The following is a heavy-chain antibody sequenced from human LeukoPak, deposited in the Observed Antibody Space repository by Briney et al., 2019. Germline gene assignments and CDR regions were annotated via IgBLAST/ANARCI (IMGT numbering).Heavy chain of an antibody. Sequence: GGSLRVSCAASGFTFSTYWMHWVRQAQGKGLVWVSRINSDGSNTAYADSVKGRFTISRDNAKNTLFLQTNSLRAEDTAVYYCARGSDYYDVWGQGTVVTVSS. CDR1: GFTFSTYW. J-gene: IGHJ3*01. CDR2: INSDGSNT. CDR3: ARGSDYYDV. V-gene: IGHV3-74*01. D-gene: IGHD3-10*01.